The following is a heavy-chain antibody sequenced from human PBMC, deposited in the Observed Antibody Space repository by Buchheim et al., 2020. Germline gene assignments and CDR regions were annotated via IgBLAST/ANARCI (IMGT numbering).Heavy chain of an antibody. J-gene: IGHJ4*02. Sequence: QVQLVESGGGVVQPGRSLRLSCAASGFTFSSYGMHWVRQAPGKGLEWVAVISYDGSNKYYADSVKGRFTISRDNSKNTLYLQMNSLRAEDTAVYYCAKEDVQDAERYGDSFPKSRWGQGTL. CDR1: GFTFSSYG. D-gene: IGHD4-17*01. CDR2: ISYDGSNK. CDR3: AKEDVQDAERYGDSFPKSR. V-gene: IGHV3-30*18.